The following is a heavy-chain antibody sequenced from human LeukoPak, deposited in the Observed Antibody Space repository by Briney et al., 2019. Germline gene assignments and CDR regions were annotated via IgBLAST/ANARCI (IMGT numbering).Heavy chain of an antibody. J-gene: IGHJ6*02. Sequence: SQTLSLTCTVSGGSISSGGYYWSWIRQPPGKGLEWIGEINHSGSTNYNPSLKSRVTISVDTSKNQFSLKLSSVTAADTAVYYCARGLDYYDSSGNRYYGMDVWGQGTTVTVSS. CDR2: INHSGST. CDR3: ARGLDYYDSSGNRYYGMDV. D-gene: IGHD3-22*01. CDR1: GGSISSGGYY. V-gene: IGHV4-30-2*01.